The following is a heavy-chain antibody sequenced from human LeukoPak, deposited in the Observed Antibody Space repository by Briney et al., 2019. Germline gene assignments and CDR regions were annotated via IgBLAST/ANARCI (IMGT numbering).Heavy chain of an antibody. D-gene: IGHD6-13*01. CDR3: ARDGVQLVLGMDV. CDR2: ISSSSSYI. J-gene: IGHJ6*04. V-gene: IGHV3-21*01. Sequence: PGGSLRLSCAASGFTFSSYSMNWVRQAPGKGLEWVSSISSSSSYIYYADSVKGRFTISRDNAKNSLYLQMNSLRAEYTAVYYCARDGVQLVLGMDVWGEGGTGTVSS. CDR1: GFTFSSYS.